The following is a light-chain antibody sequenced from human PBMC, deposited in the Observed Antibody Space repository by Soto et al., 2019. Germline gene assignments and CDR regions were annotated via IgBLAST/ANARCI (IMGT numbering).Light chain of an antibody. J-gene: IGKJ4*01. V-gene: IGKV3-11*01. CDR2: DAS. Sequence: EIVLTQSPATLSLSPGERATLSCRASQSVSSYLGWYQQKPGQAPRLLIYDASNRATGIPARFSGSGSGTDFTLTINSLEPEDFAFYYCQQRANWLTFGGGTKVEIK. CDR3: QQRANWLT. CDR1: QSVSSY.